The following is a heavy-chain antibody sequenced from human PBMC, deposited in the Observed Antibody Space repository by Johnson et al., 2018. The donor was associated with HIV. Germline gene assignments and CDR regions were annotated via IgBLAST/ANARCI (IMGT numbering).Heavy chain of an antibody. CDR1: GFTFSSYG. V-gene: IGHV3-30*02. CDR3: ARERKVEMATILSDAFDI. CDR2: IRFDGSNK. J-gene: IGHJ3*02. Sequence: VQLVESGGGVVQPGGSLRLSCAASGFTFSSYGMHWVRQAPGKGLEWVAFIRFDGSNKYYADSVMGRFAISRDNSKNTLYLQMGSLRAEDMAVYYCARERKVEMATILSDAFDIWGQGTMVTVSS. D-gene: IGHD5-24*01.